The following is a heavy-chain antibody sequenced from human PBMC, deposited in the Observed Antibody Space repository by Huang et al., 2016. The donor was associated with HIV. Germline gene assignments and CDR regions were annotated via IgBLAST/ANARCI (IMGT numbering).Heavy chain of an antibody. CDR3: AKESRWFSDFDH. CDR2: ISYDGRSQ. CDR1: GFKLSGFG. Sequence: QVHLVESGGGVVQPGGSLRLSCAASGFKLSGFGMHWVRQAPGKGLELVEGISYDGRSQFYTDSVKGRFTISRDNSDNTLSLQMKGLRPDDTAVYYCAKESRWFSDFDHWGQGVLVSVSS. J-gene: IGHJ4*02. V-gene: IGHV3-30*18. D-gene: IGHD2-15*01.